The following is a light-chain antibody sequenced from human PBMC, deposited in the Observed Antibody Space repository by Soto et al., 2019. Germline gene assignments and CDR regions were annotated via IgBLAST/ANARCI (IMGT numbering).Light chain of an antibody. CDR1: SSDVGGYNY. J-gene: IGLJ3*02. V-gene: IGLV2-14*03. CDR3: TSLTSSSTWV. Sequence: QSVLTQPASVSGSPGQSITISCTGTSSDVGGYNYVSWFQQHPRKAPKLKIYEVSNRPSGVSNRFSGSKSGYTASLSISELQAEDEADYYCTSLTSSSTWVFGGGTKVTVL. CDR2: EVS.